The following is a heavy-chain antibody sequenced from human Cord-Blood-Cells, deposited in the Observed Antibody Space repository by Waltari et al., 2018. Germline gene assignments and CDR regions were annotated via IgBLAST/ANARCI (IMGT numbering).Heavy chain of an antibody. CDR2: INPNSGGT. J-gene: IGHJ4*02. CDR3: AARGGPFDWFGY. D-gene: IGHD3-9*01. CDR1: GYTFTGYY. Sequence: QVQLVQSGAEVKKPGASVKVSCKASGYTFTGYYMHLVRQAPGQGLEWMGWINPNSGGTNYAQELQGRVSMTRDTCIRPAYRELRRVRSEDTAVYYCAARGGPFDWFGYWGQGTLVTVSS. V-gene: IGHV1-2*02.